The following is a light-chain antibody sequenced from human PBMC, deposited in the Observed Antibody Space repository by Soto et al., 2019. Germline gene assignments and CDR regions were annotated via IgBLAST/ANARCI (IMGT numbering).Light chain of an antibody. Sequence: VMAQSPSSVSVSPGERGTLSCRAGQSVGMNVAWCQHKPVQSPMLRIYGASTRATGSPDRFSASGSVTEFSLTISSLQADDFGSYYCQHYNTWTFGPGTKV. CDR2: GAS. CDR3: QHYNTWT. J-gene: IGKJ1*01. CDR1: QSVGMN. V-gene: IGKV3-15*01.